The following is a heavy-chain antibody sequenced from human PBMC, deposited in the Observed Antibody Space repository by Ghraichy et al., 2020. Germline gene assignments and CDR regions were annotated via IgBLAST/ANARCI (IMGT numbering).Heavy chain of an antibody. CDR3: ARGGGGYGDSPFDY. CDR1: GGSIDGYY. J-gene: IGHJ4*02. D-gene: IGHD4-17*01. CDR2: ISYSGST. V-gene: IGHV4-59*01. Sequence: SQTLSHTCTVSGGSIDGYYWSLIRQPPGKGLEYIGDISYSGSTNYSPSLKSRVTMSLHTSKNQFSLNLTSVTAADTAVYYCARGGGGYGDSPFDYWGQGTLVTVSS.